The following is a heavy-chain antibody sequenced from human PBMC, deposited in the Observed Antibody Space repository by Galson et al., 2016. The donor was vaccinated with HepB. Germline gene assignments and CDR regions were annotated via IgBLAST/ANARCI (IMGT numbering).Heavy chain of an antibody. CDR3: AKDYGSGSYYYSFSGRPPYYFDY. CDR1: GFTFRSYA. V-gene: IGHV3-23*01. CDR2: ISSSGDST. J-gene: IGHJ4*02. Sequence: SLRLSCAASGFTFRSYAMSWVRQAPGKGLEWVSAISSSGDSTYYADSVKGRFTISRDNSKNTLYLQMNSLRAEDTAVYYCAKDYGSGSYYYSFSGRPPYYFDYWGQGTLVTVSS. D-gene: IGHD3-10*01.